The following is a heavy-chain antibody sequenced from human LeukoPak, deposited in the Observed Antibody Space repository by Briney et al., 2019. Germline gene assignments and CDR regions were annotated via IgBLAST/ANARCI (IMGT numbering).Heavy chain of an antibody. V-gene: IGHV3-30*04. CDR2: ISYDGSNK. Sequence: GGSLRLSCAASGFTFSSYAMHWVRQAPGKGLEWVAVISYDGSNKYYADPVKGRFTISRDNSKNTLYLQMNSLRAEDTAVYYCARDKGVGQLIFAGEGYFDYWGQGTLVTVSS. J-gene: IGHJ4*02. CDR1: GFTFSSYA. CDR3: ARDKGVGQLIFAGEGYFDY. D-gene: IGHD3/OR15-3a*01.